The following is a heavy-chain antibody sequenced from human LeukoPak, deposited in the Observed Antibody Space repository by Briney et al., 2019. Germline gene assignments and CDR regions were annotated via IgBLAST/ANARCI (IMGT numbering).Heavy chain of an antibody. D-gene: IGHD2-8*02. Sequence: GGSLRLSCAASGFTFSSYAMSWVRQAPGKGVEGGSAISGSGDSTYYADSVKGRFTISRDNSKNTLYLQMNSLRAEDTAVYYCARGLLGRYYFDYWGQGTLVTVSS. CDR2: ISGSGDST. CDR1: GFTFSSYA. CDR3: ARGLLGRYYFDY. J-gene: IGHJ4*02. V-gene: IGHV3-23*01.